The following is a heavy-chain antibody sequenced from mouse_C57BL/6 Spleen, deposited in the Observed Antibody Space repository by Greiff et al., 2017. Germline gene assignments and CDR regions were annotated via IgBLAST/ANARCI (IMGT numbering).Heavy chain of an antibody. CDR2: ISNGGGST. V-gene: IGHV5-12*01. Sequence: EVKLEESGGGLVQPGGSLKLSCAASGFTFSDYYMYWVRQTPEKRLEWVAYISNGGGSTYYPDTVKGRFTISSDNAKNTLYLQMSRLKSEDTAMYYCARRDDGYTLSWFAYWGQGTLVTVSA. CDR3: ARRDDGYTLSWFAY. D-gene: IGHD2-3*01. J-gene: IGHJ3*01. CDR1: GFTFSDYY.